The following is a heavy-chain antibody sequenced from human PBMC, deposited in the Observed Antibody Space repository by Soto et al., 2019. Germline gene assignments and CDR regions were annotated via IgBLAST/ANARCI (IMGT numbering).Heavy chain of an antibody. CDR3: ASCYSGPLNGMDV. CDR1: GYIFTSYW. CDR2: IYPGDSDT. Sequence: PVESLKISCKGSGYIFTSYWICWVLEMPGKGLEWMGIIYPGDSDTRYSPSFQGQVTISADKSISTAYLQWSSLKASDTAMYYCASCYSGPLNGMDVWGQGTTVTVSS. V-gene: IGHV5-51*03. J-gene: IGHJ6*02. D-gene: IGHD2-15*01.